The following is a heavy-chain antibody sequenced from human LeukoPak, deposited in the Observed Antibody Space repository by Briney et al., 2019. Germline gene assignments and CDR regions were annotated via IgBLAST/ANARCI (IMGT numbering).Heavy chain of an antibody. V-gene: IGHV5-51*01. Sequence: GGSLKISLKGSGYRFTSYWVGWVRQVPGKGLEWMGIIYPGDSDTRYSPFFQGQVPISDDQPIRTAYFPWSSLKASDTAMYYCARHPPTFWGYYDSSGYRAAFDIWGQGTMVTVSS. CDR3: ARHPPTFWGYYDSSGYRAAFDI. CDR2: IYPGDSDT. J-gene: IGHJ3*02. D-gene: IGHD3-22*01. CDR1: GYRFTSYW.